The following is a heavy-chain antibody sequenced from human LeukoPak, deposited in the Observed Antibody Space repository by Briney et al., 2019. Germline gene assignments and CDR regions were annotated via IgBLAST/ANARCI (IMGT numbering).Heavy chain of an antibody. CDR2: IWNDGSHK. Sequence: PGGSLRLSCAASGFTFSSYGMHWVRQAPGRGLEWVVVIWNDGSHKYYADSVKGRFTISRHNSKNTLYLQMNSLRAEDTAVYYCARGESGGSWNWFDPWGQGTLVTVSS. J-gene: IGHJ5*02. D-gene: IGHD2-15*01. CDR1: GFTFSSYG. V-gene: IGHV3-30*19. CDR3: ARGESGGSWNWFDP.